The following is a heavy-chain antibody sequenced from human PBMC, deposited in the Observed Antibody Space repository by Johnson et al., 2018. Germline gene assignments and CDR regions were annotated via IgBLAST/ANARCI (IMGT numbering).Heavy chain of an antibody. Sequence: VQLVQSGGGLVQXGGSLRLSCAASGFTFSSYWMSWVRQAPGKGLEWVANIKQDGSEKDYVDSVKGRFTISKDNAKNPLYLQMNSRRAEDTAVYDCAGKDQGLDIWGPGTMVTVSS. J-gene: IGHJ3*02. CDR2: IKQDGSEK. V-gene: IGHV3-7*01. CDR1: GFTFSSYW. CDR3: AGKDQGLDI.